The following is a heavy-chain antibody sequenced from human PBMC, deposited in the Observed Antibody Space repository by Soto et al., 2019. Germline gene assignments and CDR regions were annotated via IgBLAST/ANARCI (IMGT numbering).Heavy chain of an antibody. V-gene: IGHV2-5*02. CDR3: ARHPYYKPIDY. J-gene: IGHJ4*02. D-gene: IGHD3-22*01. Sequence: QITLKESGPTLVKPTQTLTLTCTFSGFSLSTSGVGVGWIRQPPGKALEWLALIYWDDDKRYSPSLKSRLTITKDTSKNQVVLTMTNMDPVDSATYYCARHPYYKPIDYWGQGTLVTVSS. CDR1: GFSLSTSGVG. CDR2: IYWDDDK.